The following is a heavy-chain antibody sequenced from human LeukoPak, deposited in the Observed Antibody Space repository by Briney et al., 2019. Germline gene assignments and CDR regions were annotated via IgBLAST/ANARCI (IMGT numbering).Heavy chain of an antibody. V-gene: IGHV1-18*01. CDR2: ISVSSGTT. Sequence: ASVKVSCKASGYTFIDYGVTWVRQAPGQGLEWMGWISVSSGTTTFAQNFQDRVTLTTDASTNTAYMELRTLRSDDTAVYYCARDVSRGYMDYWGQGTLVTVAS. J-gene: IGHJ4*02. CDR3: ARDVSRGYMDY. CDR1: GYTFIDYG.